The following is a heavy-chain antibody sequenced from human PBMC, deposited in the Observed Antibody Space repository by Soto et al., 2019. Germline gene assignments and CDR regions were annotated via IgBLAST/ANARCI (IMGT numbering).Heavy chain of an antibody. V-gene: IGHV3-23*01. CDR3: ARDHIFGAAFDI. D-gene: IGHD3-10*02. CDR2: ITGSGGST. J-gene: IGHJ3*02. Sequence: GGSLRLSCAASGFTFSSYAMSWVRQSPGKGLTWVSVITGSGGSTYYADSVKGRFTISRDNSKNTLYLQMNSLRAEDTAVYYCARDHIFGAAFDIWGQGTMVTVSS. CDR1: GFTFSSYA.